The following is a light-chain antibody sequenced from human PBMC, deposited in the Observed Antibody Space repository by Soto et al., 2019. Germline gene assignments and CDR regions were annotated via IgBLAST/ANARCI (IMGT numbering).Light chain of an antibody. CDR2: DVS. V-gene: IGLV2-14*01. Sequence: QSALTQPASVSRSPGQSITISCTGTSSDVGSYNYVSWYQQHPAKAPKLMIYDVSNRPSGVSNRFSGSKSGNTASLTISGLQSEDDADYYCSSYTSSSTYVVFGGGTKVTVL. CDR1: SSDVGSYNY. J-gene: IGLJ2*01. CDR3: SSYTSSSTYVV.